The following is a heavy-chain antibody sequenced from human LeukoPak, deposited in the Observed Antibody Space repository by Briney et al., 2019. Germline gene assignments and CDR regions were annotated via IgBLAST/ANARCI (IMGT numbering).Heavy chain of an antibody. J-gene: IGHJ5*02. CDR1: GYTFTGYY. V-gene: IGHV1-2*02. D-gene: IGHD2-15*01. CDR3: ARARTYCSGGSCYLLDP. CDR2: SNPNSGGT. Sequence: ASVKVSCKASGYTFTGYYMHWVRQAPGQGLEWMGWSNPNSGGTNYEQKFQGRVTMTRDTSMSTAYMELSRLRSDDTAVYYCARARTYCSGGSCYLLDPWGQGTLVTVSS.